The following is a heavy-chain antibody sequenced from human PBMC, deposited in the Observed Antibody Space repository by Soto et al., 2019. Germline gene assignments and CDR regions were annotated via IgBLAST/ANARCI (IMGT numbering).Heavy chain of an antibody. V-gene: IGHV4-39*01. J-gene: IGHJ4*02. CDR3: ARRVTVTKSYLDH. CDR1: GDSLIDITSY. D-gene: IGHD3-22*01. Sequence: QLQLQESGPGLVKPSETLSLTCTVSGDSLIDITSYWGWFRQPPGKGLEWIGSFYGDGTTYYNPSLKSRVIMSEDTSKNQFSLKLISVTAADTAVYFCARRVTVTKSYLDHWGQGTLVTVSS. CDR2: FYGDGTT.